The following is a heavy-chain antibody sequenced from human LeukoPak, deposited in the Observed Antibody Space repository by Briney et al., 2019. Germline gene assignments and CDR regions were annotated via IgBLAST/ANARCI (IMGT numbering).Heavy chain of an antibody. J-gene: IGHJ4*02. D-gene: IGHD2-21*01. CDR3: ITPLPYSAQ. CDR2: IKPKTDGETT. CDR1: GFIFGHYA. Sequence: PGGSLRLSCSASGFIFGHYAMHWVRQAPGKGLEWVGRIKPKTDGETTEYAAPVKDRFSISRDDSKSMMYLQMNSLKTEDTAVYYCITPLPYSAQGGQGTLVTVSS. V-gene: IGHV3-15*07.